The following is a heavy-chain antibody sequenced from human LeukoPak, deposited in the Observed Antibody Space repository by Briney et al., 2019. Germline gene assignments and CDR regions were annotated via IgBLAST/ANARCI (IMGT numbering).Heavy chain of an antibody. V-gene: IGHV1-18*01. CDR3: ARLGYSYATYYFDY. CDR2: ISAYNGNT. J-gene: IGHJ4*02. Sequence: ASVKVSCKASGYTFTSYGISWVRQAPGQGLEWMGWISAYNGNTSYAQKLQGRVTMTTDTSTSTAYMELRSLRSDDTAVYYCARLGYSYATYYFDYWGQGTLVTVSS. CDR1: GYTFTSYG. D-gene: IGHD5-18*01.